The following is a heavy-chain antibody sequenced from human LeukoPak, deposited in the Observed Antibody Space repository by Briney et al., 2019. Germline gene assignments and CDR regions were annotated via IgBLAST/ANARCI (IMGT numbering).Heavy chain of an antibody. D-gene: IGHD6-19*01. Sequence: SETLSLTCTVSGGSISSSSYYWGWIRQPPGKGLEWIGSIYYSGSTYYNPSLKSRVTISVDTSKNQFSLKLSSVTAADTAVYYCARQRSGWYVDYWGQRTLVTVSS. V-gene: IGHV4-39*01. CDR3: ARQRSGWYVDY. J-gene: IGHJ4*02. CDR2: IYYSGST. CDR1: GGSISSSSYY.